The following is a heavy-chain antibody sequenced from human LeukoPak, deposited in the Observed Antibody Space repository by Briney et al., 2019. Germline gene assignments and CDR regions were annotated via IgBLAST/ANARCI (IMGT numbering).Heavy chain of an antibody. CDR1: GFTFSSYW. J-gene: IGHJ4*02. V-gene: IGHV3-7*05. D-gene: IGHD5-18*01. CDR3: AREAGIPPSTQQWPTSADY. CDR2: IKQDGSEK. Sequence: GGSLRLSCVASGFTFSSYWMSWVRQAPGKGLEWVANIKQDGSEKYYVDSVKGRFTISRDNAKNSLYLQMNSLRAEDTAVYYCAREAGIPPSTQQWPTSADYWGQGTLVTVSS.